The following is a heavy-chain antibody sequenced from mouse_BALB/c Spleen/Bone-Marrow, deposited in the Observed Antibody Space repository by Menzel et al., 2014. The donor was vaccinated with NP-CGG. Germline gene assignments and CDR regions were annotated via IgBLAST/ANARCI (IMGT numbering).Heavy chain of an antibody. CDR1: GFDFSRYW. CDR3: SRLGYYGGFAY. D-gene: IGHD2-3*01. CDR2: INPDSSTI. V-gene: IGHV4-1*02. Sequence: EVQLQQSGGGLVHPGGSLKLSCAASGFDFSRYWMGWVRQAPGKGLEWIGEINPDSSTINYTPSLKDKFIISRDNAKNTLYLQMSKVRSEDTALYYCSRLGYYGGFAYWGQATLVTVSA. J-gene: IGHJ3*01.